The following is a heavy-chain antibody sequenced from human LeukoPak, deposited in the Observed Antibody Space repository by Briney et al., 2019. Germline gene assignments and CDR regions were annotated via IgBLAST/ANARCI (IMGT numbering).Heavy chain of an antibody. CDR2: IKSDGSYI. Sequence: QPGGSLRLSCAASGFTFSNSWMHWVRQGPGKGPVWVSRIKSDGSYITYADSVKGRFIISRDTAENTLYLQMNSLRVDDTAVYYCATGDSGWYNYWGQGTLVTVSA. D-gene: IGHD6-19*01. CDR3: ATGDSGWYNY. CDR1: GFTFSNSW. V-gene: IGHV3-74*03. J-gene: IGHJ4*02.